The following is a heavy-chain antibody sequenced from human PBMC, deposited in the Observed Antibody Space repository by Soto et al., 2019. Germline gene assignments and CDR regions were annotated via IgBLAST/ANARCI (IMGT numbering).Heavy chain of an antibody. Sequence: ASVKVSCKASGYTFTSYGISWVRQAPGQGLEWMGWISAYNGNTNYAQKLQGRVTMTTDTSTSTAYMELRSLRSDDTAVYYCARVADSAYCSSTSCYGVNWFDPWGQGTLVTVS. CDR2: ISAYNGNT. CDR3: ARVADSAYCSSTSCYGVNWFDP. J-gene: IGHJ5*02. CDR1: GYTFTSYG. D-gene: IGHD2-2*01. V-gene: IGHV1-18*01.